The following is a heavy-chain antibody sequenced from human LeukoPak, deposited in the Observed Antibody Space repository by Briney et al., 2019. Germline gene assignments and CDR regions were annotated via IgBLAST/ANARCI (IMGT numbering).Heavy chain of an antibody. CDR1: GFSISSGYY. V-gene: IGHV4-38-2*01. CDR3: ARRPISTGIDY. D-gene: IGHD1-1*01. J-gene: IGHJ4*02. CDR2: IYHSGST. Sequence: AWETLSLTCAVSGFSISSGYYWDWIRQPPGKGLEWIGNIYHSGSTYYNPSLKSRVTISVDTSKNQFSLKLTSVTAADTAVYYCARRPISTGIDYWGQGTLVTVSS.